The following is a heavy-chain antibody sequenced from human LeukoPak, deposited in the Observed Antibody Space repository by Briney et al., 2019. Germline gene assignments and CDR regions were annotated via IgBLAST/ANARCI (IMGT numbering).Heavy chain of an antibody. V-gene: IGHV3-48*03. CDR3: AKEVQQWLVRSADFDY. D-gene: IGHD6-19*01. Sequence: GGSLRLSCAASGFTFSSYEMNWVRQAPGKGLEWVSYISSSGSTIYYADSVKGRFTISRDNAKNSLYLQMNSLRAEDTAVYYCAKEVQQWLVRSADFDYWGQGTLVTVSS. CDR1: GFTFSSYE. CDR2: ISSSGSTI. J-gene: IGHJ4*02.